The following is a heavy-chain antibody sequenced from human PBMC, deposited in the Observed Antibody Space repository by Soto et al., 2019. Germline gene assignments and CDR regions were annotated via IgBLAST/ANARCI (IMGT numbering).Heavy chain of an antibody. J-gene: IGHJ4*02. V-gene: IGHV1-46*01. D-gene: IGHD5-12*01. Sequence: ASVKVSCKASGYTFTSYYMHWVRQAPGQGLEWMGIINPGGGSTSYAQKFQGRVTMTRDTSTSTVYMELSSLRSEDTAVYYCWLVYSCYDRPSIYSGYAYYLDYWGQGTLVTVSS. CDR3: WLVYSCYDRPSIYSGYAYYLDY. CDR1: GYTFTSYY. CDR2: INPGGGST.